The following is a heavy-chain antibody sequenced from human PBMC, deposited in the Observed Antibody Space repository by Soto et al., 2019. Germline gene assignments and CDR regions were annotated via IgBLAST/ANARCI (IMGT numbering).Heavy chain of an antibody. Sequence: EVQLLQSRAEVEKSGESLTVSCKGSGYSFSNYWIAWLRQMPGKGLEWMGIIYPAASDARYSPSFQGQVTISVDNSISTAYLQWSSLKASDTAMYYCARLLCLSTSCYTGSRHFFDYWGQGALVTVSS. V-gene: IGHV5-51*01. D-gene: IGHD2-2*02. CDR3: ARLLCLSTSCYTGSRHFFDY. CDR1: GYSFSNYW. J-gene: IGHJ4*02. CDR2: IYPAASDA.